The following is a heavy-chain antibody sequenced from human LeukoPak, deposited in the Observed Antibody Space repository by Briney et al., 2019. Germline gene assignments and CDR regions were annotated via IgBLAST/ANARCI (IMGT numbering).Heavy chain of an antibody. Sequence: ASVKVSCKASGYTFSGYQVHWLRQAPGQGLEWMGRMNPSSGVTNYAQKFQGRVAMTRDTSINTAYLDLSALKSDDTAVYYCASRAASVTLGYWGQGTLVTVSS. V-gene: IGHV1-2*06. CDR3: ASRAASVTLGY. CDR2: MNPSSGVT. J-gene: IGHJ4*02. D-gene: IGHD2-15*01. CDR1: GYTFSGYQ.